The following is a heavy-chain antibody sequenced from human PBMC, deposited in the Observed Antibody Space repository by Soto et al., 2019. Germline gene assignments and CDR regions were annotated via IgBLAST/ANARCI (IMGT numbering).Heavy chain of an antibody. CDR1: GYTFTSYD. CDR3: ARVGQYYDFWSGYYNWFDP. V-gene: IGHV1-8*01. J-gene: IGHJ5*02. CDR2: MNPNSGNT. Sequence: ASVKVSCKASGYTFTSYDINWVRQATGQGLEWMGWMNPNSGNTGYAQKFQGRVTMTRNTSISTAYMELSSLRSEDTAVYYCARVGQYYDFWSGYYNWFDPWGQGTLVTVSS. D-gene: IGHD3-3*01.